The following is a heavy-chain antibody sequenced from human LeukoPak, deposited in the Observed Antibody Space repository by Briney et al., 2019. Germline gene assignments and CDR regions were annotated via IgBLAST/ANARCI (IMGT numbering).Heavy chain of an antibody. D-gene: IGHD3-3*01. J-gene: IGHJ6*02. V-gene: IGHV1-18*01. Sequence: GASVKVSCKSSGYTVTSYGIIWVRQATGQGLEWMGWISAYNGNTNYAQKLQGRVTMTTDTSTSTAYMELRSLRSDDTAVYYCARDPLRFLDGVYGMDVWGQGTTVTVSS. CDR3: ARDPLRFLDGVYGMDV. CDR1: GYTVTSYG. CDR2: ISAYNGNT.